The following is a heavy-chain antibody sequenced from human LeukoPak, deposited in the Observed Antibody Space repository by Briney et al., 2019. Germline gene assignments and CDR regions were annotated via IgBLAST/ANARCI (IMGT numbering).Heavy chain of an antibody. CDR3: ARADFFQQSRAFDI. D-gene: IGHD3-3*01. CDR2: ISSSGSTI. V-gene: IGHV3-11*01. CDR1: GFTFSDYY. Sequence: KPGGSLRLSCAASGFTFSDYYMSWIRQAPGKGLEWVSYISSSGSTIYYADSVKGRFTISRDNAKNSLYLQMNSLRAEDTAVYYCARADFFQQSRAFDIWGQGTMVTVSS. J-gene: IGHJ3*02.